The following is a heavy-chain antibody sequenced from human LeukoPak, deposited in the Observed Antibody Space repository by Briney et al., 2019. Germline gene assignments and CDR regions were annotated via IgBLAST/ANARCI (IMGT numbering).Heavy chain of an antibody. V-gene: IGHV3-9*01. Sequence: PGGSLRLSCAASGFTFDDYAMHWVRQAPGKGLEWVSGISWNSGSIGYADSVKGRFTISRDNAKNSLYLQMNSLRAEDTALYYRAKDAVWGQGTLVIVSS. CDR3: AKDAV. CDR1: GFTFDDYA. CDR2: ISWNSGSI. J-gene: IGHJ4*02.